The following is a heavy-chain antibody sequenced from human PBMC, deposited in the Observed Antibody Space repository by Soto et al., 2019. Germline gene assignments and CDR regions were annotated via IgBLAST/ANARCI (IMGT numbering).Heavy chain of an antibody. Sequence: GASVKVSCKASGYTFNSYDIDWVRQANGQGLEWMGWMNPNSGNTGYAQKFQGRATMTRNTSISTAYMELSSLRSEDTAVYYCARGITGTTFAFYYYYYMEVWGKGTTVTVSS. CDR1: GYTFNSYD. J-gene: IGHJ6*03. D-gene: IGHD1-7*01. CDR2: MNPNSGNT. V-gene: IGHV1-8*01. CDR3: ARGITGTTFAFYYYYYMEV.